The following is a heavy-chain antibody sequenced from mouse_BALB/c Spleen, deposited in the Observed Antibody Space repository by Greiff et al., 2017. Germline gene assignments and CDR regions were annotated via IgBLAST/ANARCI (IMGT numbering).Heavy chain of an antibody. CDR1: GYTFTNHH. D-gene: IGHD2-4*01. Sequence: VKLMESGAELVRPGASVKISCKAFGYTFTNHHINWVKQRPGQGLDWIGYINPSTGYTEYNQKFKDKATLTADKSSSTAYMQLSSLTSEDSAVYYCARRRMITTYYFDYWGQGTTLTVSS. J-gene: IGHJ2*01. CDR3: ARRRMITTYYFDY. CDR2: INPSTGYT. V-gene: IGHV1-4*01.